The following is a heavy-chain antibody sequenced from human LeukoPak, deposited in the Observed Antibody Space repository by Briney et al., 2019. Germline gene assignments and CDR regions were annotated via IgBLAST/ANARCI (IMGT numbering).Heavy chain of an antibody. V-gene: IGHV4-34*01. Sequence: SETLSLTCAVYGGSFSGYYWSWIRQPPGKGLEWIGEINHSGSTNYNPSLKSRVTISVDTSKNQFSLKLSSVTAADTAVYYCASAAARRGYYFDYWGQGTLITVSS. J-gene: IGHJ4*02. CDR3: ASAAARRGYYFDY. CDR1: GGSFSGYY. CDR2: INHSGST. D-gene: IGHD6-13*01.